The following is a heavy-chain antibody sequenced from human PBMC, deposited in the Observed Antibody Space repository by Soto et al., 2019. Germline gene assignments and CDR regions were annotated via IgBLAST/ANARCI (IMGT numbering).Heavy chain of an antibody. D-gene: IGHD3-22*01. CDR1: GYTFTSYG. Sequence: VKVSCKASGYTFTSYGISWVRQATGQGLEWMAWISAYNGNTNYAQKLHGRVTMRTDASTSTAYMELSSLRSDDTAVYYCAREVYYYDSSGYKTDAFDIWSHGTMVTVSS. CDR2: ISAYNGNT. J-gene: IGHJ3*02. CDR3: AREVYYYDSSGYKTDAFDI. V-gene: IGHV1-18*04.